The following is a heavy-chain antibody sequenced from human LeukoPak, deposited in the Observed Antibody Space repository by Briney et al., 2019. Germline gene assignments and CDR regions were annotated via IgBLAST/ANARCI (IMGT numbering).Heavy chain of an antibody. CDR2: IYWNDDK. J-gene: IGHJ6*03. D-gene: IGHD3-10*01. CDR3: AHIGVTMVRAYYYYYMDV. Sequence: SGPTLVNPTQTLTLTCTFSGFSLSTSGVGVGWIRQPPGKALEWLALIYWNDDKRYSPSLKSRLTITKDTSKNQVVLTMTNMDPVDTATYYCAHIGVTMVRAYYYYYMDVWGKGTTVTISS. CDR1: GFSLSTSGVG. V-gene: IGHV2-5*01.